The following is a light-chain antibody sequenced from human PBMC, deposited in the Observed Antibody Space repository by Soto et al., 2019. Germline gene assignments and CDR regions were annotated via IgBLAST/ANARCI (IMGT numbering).Light chain of an antibody. Sequence: QSALTQPASVSGSPGQSITISCTGTSSDVGGYNYVSWYQQQPGKAPKLMIYEVTSRPSGVSDRFSGSKSGNTASLTIPGLQAEDEADYYCSSYTSNIPYVFGTGTKVTVL. CDR3: SSYTSNIPYV. CDR2: EVT. J-gene: IGLJ1*01. V-gene: IGLV2-14*01. CDR1: SSDVGGYNY.